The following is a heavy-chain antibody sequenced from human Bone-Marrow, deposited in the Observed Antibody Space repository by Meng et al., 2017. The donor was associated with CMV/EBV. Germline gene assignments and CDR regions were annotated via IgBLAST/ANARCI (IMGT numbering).Heavy chain of an antibody. D-gene: IGHD4-17*01. CDR2: MNPNSGNT. CDR3: ARGEGYDYGDSFDY. J-gene: IGHJ4*02. CDR1: GYTFTSYD. Sequence: ASVKVSCKASGYTFTSYDINWVRQATGQGPEWMGWMNPNSGNTGYAQKFQGRVTMTRNTSISTAYMELSSLRSEDTAVYYCARGEGYDYGDSFDYWGQGTLITVSS. V-gene: IGHV1-8*01.